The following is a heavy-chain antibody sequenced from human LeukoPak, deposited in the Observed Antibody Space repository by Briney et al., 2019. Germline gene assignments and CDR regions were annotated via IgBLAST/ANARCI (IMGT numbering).Heavy chain of an antibody. CDR1: GFIFSTXX. CDR3: VRDQFYAFGV. V-gene: IGHV3-7*01. Sequence: PGGSLRLSCAASGFIFSTXXMAWVXQAPGKGPXWVAYINHDGTETNYLDSVKGRFTVSRDNVKNSLYLQMNSLRDDDTAVYYCVRDQFYAFGVWGQGTMVTVSS. J-gene: IGHJ3*01. CDR2: INHDGTET.